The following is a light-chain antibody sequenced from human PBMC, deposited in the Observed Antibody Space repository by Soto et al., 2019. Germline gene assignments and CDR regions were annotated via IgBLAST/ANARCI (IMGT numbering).Light chain of an antibody. CDR2: GNS. Sequence: QSVLTQPPSVSGAPGQRVTISCTGSSSNIGAGYHVHWYQQLPGTAPKLLIYGNSNRPSGVPDRFSGSKSGTSASLAITGLQAEDEADHYCQSYDSSLSGSVFGGGTKLTVL. J-gene: IGLJ3*02. CDR1: SSNIGAGYH. V-gene: IGLV1-40*01. CDR3: QSYDSSLSGSV.